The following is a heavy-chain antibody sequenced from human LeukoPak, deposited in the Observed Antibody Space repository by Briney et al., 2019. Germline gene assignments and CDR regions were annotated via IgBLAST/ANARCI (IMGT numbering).Heavy chain of an antibody. V-gene: IGHV4-59*08. CDR2: IYYSGST. D-gene: IGHD3-22*01. CDR3: ARHRVGYYYDSSGPVYWYFDL. CDR1: DGSISSYY. Sequence: PSETLSLTCSVSDGSISSYYWSWIRQPPGKGLEWIGYIYYSGSTNYNPSLKSRVTISVDTSKNQFSLKLSSVTAADTAVYYCARHRVGYYYDSSGPVYWYFDLWGRGTLVTVSS. J-gene: IGHJ2*01.